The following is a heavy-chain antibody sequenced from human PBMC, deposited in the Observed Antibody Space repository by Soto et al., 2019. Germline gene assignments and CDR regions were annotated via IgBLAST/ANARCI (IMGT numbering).Heavy chain of an antibody. D-gene: IGHD6-13*01. J-gene: IGHJ4*02. CDR1: GFTFSSYA. V-gene: IGHV3-23*01. Sequence: PGGSLRHSCAASGFTFSSYAMSWVRQAQGKGLEWVSAISGSGGSTYYADSVKGRFTISRDNSKNTLYLQMNSLRAEDTAVYYCAKALYSSSWHLYFDYWGQGTLVTVSS. CDR2: ISGSGGST. CDR3: AKALYSSSWHLYFDY.